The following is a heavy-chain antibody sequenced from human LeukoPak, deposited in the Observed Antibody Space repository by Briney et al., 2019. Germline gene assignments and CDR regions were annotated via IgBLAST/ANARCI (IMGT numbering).Heavy chain of an antibody. D-gene: IGHD5-12*01. CDR3: ARGAGYSGYYYYFDY. V-gene: IGHV4-4*07. Sequence: SETLSLTCTVSGGSISSYYWSWIRQPAGKGLEWIGRIYTSGSTNYNPSLKSRVTISVDTSKNQFSLKLSSVTAADTAVYYCARGAGYSGYYYYFDYWGQGTLVTVSS. CDR2: IYTSGST. J-gene: IGHJ4*02. CDR1: GGSISSYY.